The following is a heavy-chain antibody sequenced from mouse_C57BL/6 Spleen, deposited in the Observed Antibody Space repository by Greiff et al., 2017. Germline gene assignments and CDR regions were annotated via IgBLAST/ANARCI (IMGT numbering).Heavy chain of an antibody. V-gene: IGHV14-1*01. CDR3: TTRDGYYVDYAMDY. CDR2: IDPEDGDT. Sequence: VQLKQSGAELVRPGASVKLSCTASGFNIKDYYMHWVKQRPEQGLEWIGRIDPEDGDTEYAPKFQGKATMTADTSSNTAYLQLSSLTSEDTAVYYCTTRDGYYVDYAMDYWGQGTSVTVSS. D-gene: IGHD2-3*01. J-gene: IGHJ4*01. CDR1: GFNIKDYY.